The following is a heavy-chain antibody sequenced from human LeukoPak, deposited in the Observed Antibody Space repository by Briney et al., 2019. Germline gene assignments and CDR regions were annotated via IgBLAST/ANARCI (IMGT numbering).Heavy chain of an antibody. Sequence: PGGSLRLSCAAYGLTFTDFWMNWVRLAPGRGLEWLANINPYGTEKYYVDSVKGRFAISRDNAKNEVYLEMNSLRAEDTGVYYCSGRDSSRSPRAYWGQGALVSVSS. CDR1: GLTFTDFW. V-gene: IGHV3-7*01. CDR3: SGRDSSRSPRAY. CDR2: INPYGTEK. D-gene: IGHD2-2*01. J-gene: IGHJ4*02.